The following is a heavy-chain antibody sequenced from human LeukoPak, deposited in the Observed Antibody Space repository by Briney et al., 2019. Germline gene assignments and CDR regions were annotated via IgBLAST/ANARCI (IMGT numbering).Heavy chain of an antibody. J-gene: IGHJ4*02. CDR3: ARRGRAPEKYGGYEYWSFDY. D-gene: IGHD5-12*01. CDR1: GGSISSYY. CDR2: ISDSGST. V-gene: IGHV4-59*08. Sequence: SETLSLTCSVSGGSISSYYWSWVRQPPGKGLEWIGYISDSGSTNYNPSLKSRVTISVDTSKNRFSLRLSSVTAADTAVYYCARRGRAPEKYGGYEYWSFDYWGQGTLVTVSS.